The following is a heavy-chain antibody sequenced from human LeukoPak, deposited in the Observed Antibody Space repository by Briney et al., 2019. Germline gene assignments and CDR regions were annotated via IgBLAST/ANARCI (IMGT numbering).Heavy chain of an antibody. CDR1: GYTLTELS. D-gene: IGHD6-19*01. CDR3: ATAPLGIAVAGNYYGMDV. CDR2: FDPGDGET. J-gene: IGHJ6*04. Sequence: ASVKVSCKVSGYTLTELSMHWVRQAPGKGLEWMGGFDPGDGETIYAQKFQGRVTMTEDTSTDTAYMELSSLRSEDTAVYYCATAPLGIAVAGNYYGMDVWGKGTTVTVSS. V-gene: IGHV1-24*01.